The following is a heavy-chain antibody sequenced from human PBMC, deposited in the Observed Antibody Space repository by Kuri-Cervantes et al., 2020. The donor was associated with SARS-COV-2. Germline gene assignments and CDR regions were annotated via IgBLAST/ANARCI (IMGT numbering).Heavy chain of an antibody. CDR1: GFSFSTNG. CDR2: MSGSGAST. J-gene: IGHJ4*02. V-gene: IGHV3-23*01. CDR3: AKTSGYNYYFAY. Sequence: GESLKISRAASGFSFSTNGMAWVRQAPGKGLEWVSTMSGSGASTHYADSVKGRFTISRDNSKNMLYLQMYSLRAEDTAVYYCAKTSGYNYYFAYWGQGSLVTVSS. D-gene: IGHD5-24*01.